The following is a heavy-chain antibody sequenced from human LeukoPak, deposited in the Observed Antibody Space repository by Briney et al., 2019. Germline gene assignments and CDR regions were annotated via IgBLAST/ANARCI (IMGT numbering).Heavy chain of an antibody. Sequence: GGSLRLSCAASGFTFSSYSMNWVRQAPGKGLEWVSSISSSSSYIYYADSVKGRFTISRDNARNSLYLQMNSLRAEDTAVYYCALDYYDSSGYYRNWGQGTMVTVSS. CDR3: ALDYYDSSGYYRN. CDR1: GFTFSSYS. V-gene: IGHV3-21*01. J-gene: IGHJ3*01. CDR2: ISSSSSYI. D-gene: IGHD3-22*01.